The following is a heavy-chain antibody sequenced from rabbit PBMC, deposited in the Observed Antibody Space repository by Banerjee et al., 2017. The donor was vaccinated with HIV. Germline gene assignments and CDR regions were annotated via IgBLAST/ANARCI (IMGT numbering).Heavy chain of an antibody. CDR1: GFSFSSSYY. V-gene: IGHV1S40*01. J-gene: IGHJ4*01. CDR2: IYAGSSGST. D-gene: IGHD1-1*01. Sequence: QSLEESGGDLVKPGASLTLTCTASGFSFSSSYYMCWVRQAPGKGLEWIACIYAGSSGSTYYASWAKGRFTISKTSSTTVTLQMTSLTGADTATYFCARPIYWEYFDLWGQGTLVTVS. CDR3: ARPIYWEYFDL.